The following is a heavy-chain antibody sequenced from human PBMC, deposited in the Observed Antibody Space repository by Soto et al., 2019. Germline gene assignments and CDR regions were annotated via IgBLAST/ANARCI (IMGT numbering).Heavy chain of an antibody. V-gene: IGHV4-59*01. Sequence: SETLCLTCMVSGGSISSGYWSWIRQPPGKGLEWIGYIHQSGSTNYNPSLKSRVTLSVDTSKNQFSLKLTSVTAADTAVYYCARVPIVAAGEFDYWGQGTLVTVS. CDR1: GGSISSGY. D-gene: IGHD6-13*01. CDR3: ARVPIVAAGEFDY. J-gene: IGHJ4*02. CDR2: IHQSGST.